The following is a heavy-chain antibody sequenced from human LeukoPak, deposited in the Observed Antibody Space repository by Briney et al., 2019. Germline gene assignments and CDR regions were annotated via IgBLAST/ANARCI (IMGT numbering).Heavy chain of an antibody. V-gene: IGHV3-48*03. CDR1: GFTFSSYE. CDR3: AKYILAADRYYYCDMDV. J-gene: IGHJ6*03. Sequence: GGSLRLSCAASGFTFSSYEMNWVRQAPGKGLEWVSYISSSGSTIYYADSVKGRFTISRDNSKNTLYLQMNSLRAEDTAVYYCAKYILAADRYYYCDMDVRGKGTTVTVSS. CDR2: ISSSGSTI. D-gene: IGHD2-15*01.